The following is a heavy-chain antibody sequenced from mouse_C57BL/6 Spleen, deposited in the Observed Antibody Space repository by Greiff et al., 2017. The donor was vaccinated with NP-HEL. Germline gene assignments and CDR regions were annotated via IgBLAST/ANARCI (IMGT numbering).Heavy chain of an antibody. CDR3: ARPLIYYCHDESMDY. Sequence: QVQLQQSGAELARPCASVQMSCRASGYTFTSYTIHWVKQRPGQGLEWIGYIHPSGGYTKYNQKFNDKTTLTADKSSSTAYMQLSSLTAEDSAVYYCARPLIYYCHDESMDYWGQGTSVTGSS. D-gene: IGHD2-1*01. J-gene: IGHJ4*01. V-gene: IGHV1-4*01. CDR1: GYTFTSYT. CDR2: IHPSGGYT.